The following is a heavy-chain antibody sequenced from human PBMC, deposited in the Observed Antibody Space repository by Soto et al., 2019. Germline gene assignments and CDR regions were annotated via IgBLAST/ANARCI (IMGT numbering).Heavy chain of an antibody. CDR1: GYSFTSYL. V-gene: IGHV5-51*01. Sequence: GESLTISFKGSGYSFTSYLICWVRQMPVKGLACMGIIYPGDSDTRYSPSFQGQVTISADKSISTAYLQWSSLKASDTAMYYCARRLSPAGRSGRTWFDPWGQGTLVAVSS. J-gene: IGHJ5*02. CDR3: ARRLSPAGRSGRTWFDP. CDR2: IYPGDSDT. D-gene: IGHD3-16*01.